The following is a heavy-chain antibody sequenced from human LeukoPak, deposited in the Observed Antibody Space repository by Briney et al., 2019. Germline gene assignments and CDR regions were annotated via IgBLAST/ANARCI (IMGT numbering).Heavy chain of an antibody. J-gene: IGHJ6*02. CDR3: AKNWCPSCYTVRYYYYGMDV. Sequence: GGSLRLSCAASGFTISSYGMHWVRQAPGKGLEWVAVISYDGSNKYYADSVKGRFTISRDNSKNTLYLQMNSLRAEDTAVYYCAKNWCPSCYTVRYYYYGMDVWGQGTTVTVSS. D-gene: IGHD2-2*02. V-gene: IGHV3-30*18. CDR1: GFTISSYG. CDR2: ISYDGSNK.